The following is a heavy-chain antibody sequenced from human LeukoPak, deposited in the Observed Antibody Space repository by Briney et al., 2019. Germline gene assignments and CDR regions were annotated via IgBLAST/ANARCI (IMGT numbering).Heavy chain of an antibody. CDR3: AMGSGPFYYDSSGLDALDI. V-gene: IGHV3-21*01. CDR1: GFTFSSYS. J-gene: IGHJ3*02. D-gene: IGHD3-22*01. CDR2: ISSSSYI. Sequence: GGSLRLSCAASGFTFSSYSMNWVRQAPGKGLEWVSSISSSSYIYYADSVKGRFTISRDNAKNSLYLQMNSLRAEDTAVYYCAMGSGPFYYDSSGLDALDIWGQGTMVTVSS.